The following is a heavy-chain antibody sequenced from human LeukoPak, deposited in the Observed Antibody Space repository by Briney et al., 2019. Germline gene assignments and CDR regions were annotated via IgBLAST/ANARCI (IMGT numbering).Heavy chain of an antibody. V-gene: IGHV1-69*04. Sequence: ASVKASCKASGVTFSIYAIGWVRQAPGQGLGWMGRNIPIFGIANYAQKFQGRVTITADKSTSTAYMELSSLRSEDTAVYYCARGHPTVVPAASMDVWGQGTTVTVSS. D-gene: IGHD2-2*01. J-gene: IGHJ6*02. CDR3: ARGHPTVVPAASMDV. CDR2: NIPIFGIA. CDR1: GVTFSIYA.